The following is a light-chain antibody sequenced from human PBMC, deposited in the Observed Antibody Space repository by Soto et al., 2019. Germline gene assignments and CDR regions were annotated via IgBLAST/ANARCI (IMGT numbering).Light chain of an antibody. Sequence: NFMLTQPHSVSESPGKTLSISCTRSSGSIANNYVQWYQQRPGSAPTTVIYENNQRLSGVPDRFSGSTDGSSNSASLTISGLQTEDEADYYCSSYTSSRAYVFGIGTKLTVL. CDR3: SSYTSSRAYV. CDR1: SGSIANNY. CDR2: ENN. V-gene: IGLV6-57*04. J-gene: IGLJ1*01.